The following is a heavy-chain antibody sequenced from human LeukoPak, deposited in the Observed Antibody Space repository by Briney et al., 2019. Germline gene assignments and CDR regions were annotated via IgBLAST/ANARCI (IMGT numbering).Heavy chain of an antibody. CDR1: GYTFSMYG. D-gene: IGHD4-17*01. CDR2: ISAYTGDA. V-gene: IGHV1-18*01. J-gene: IGHJ4*02. Sequence: ASVKVSCKASGYTFSMYGFSWVRQAPGQGLEWMGRISAYTGDANYAQNLQGRVTLTTDTSTSTAYMELRSLRSDDTAVYYCARDPTDDGDYEADFDYWGQGTLVTVSS. CDR3: ARDPTDDGDYEADFDY.